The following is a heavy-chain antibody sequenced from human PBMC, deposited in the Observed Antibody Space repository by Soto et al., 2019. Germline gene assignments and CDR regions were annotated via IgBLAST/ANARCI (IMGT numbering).Heavy chain of an antibody. D-gene: IGHD6-19*01. V-gene: IGHV1-18*01. J-gene: IGHJ5*02. CDR3: ARIRPYSSGWPPGRWFDP. CDR2: ISAYNGNT. CDR1: GYTFTSYG. Sequence: GASVKVSFKASGYTFTSYGISWVRQAPGQGLEWMGWISAYNGNTNYAQKLQGRVTMTTDTSTSTAYMELRSLRSDDTAVYYCARIRPYSSGWPPGRWFDPWGQGTLVTVSS.